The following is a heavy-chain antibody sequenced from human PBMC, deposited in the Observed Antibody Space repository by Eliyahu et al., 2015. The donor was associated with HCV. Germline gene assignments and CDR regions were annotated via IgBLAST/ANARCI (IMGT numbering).Heavy chain of an antibody. CDR3: ARGPRDYGDLRRKFYFDY. V-gene: IGHV3-7*01. J-gene: IGHJ4*02. CDR1: SYW. Sequence: SYWMSWVRQAPGKGLEWVANIKQDGSEKYYVDSVKGRFTISRDNAKNSLYLQMNSLRAEDTAVYYCARGPRDYGDLRRKFYFDYWGQGTLVTVSS. CDR2: IKQDGSEK. D-gene: IGHD4-17*01.